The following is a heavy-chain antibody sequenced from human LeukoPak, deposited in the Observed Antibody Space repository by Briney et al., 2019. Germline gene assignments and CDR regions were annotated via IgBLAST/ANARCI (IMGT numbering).Heavy chain of an antibody. CDR2: INSDGSST. CDR1: GFTFSSYW. J-gene: IGHJ4*02. V-gene: IGHV3-74*01. D-gene: IGHD3-22*01. CDR3: ARDYYDSSDLDY. Sequence: GGYLRLSCAASGFTFSSYWMHWVRQAPGKGLVWVSRINSDGSSTSYADSVKGRFTISRDNAKNTLYLQMNSLRAEDTAVYYCARDYYDSSDLDYWGQGTLVTVSS.